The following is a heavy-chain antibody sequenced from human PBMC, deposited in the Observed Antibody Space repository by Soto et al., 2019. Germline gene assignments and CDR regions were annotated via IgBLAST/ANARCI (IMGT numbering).Heavy chain of an antibody. CDR3: AKGSAGFSTSWADY. V-gene: IGHV3-23*01. CDR2: ISGAGTAT. CDR1: GFTFRTYA. J-gene: IGHJ4*02. D-gene: IGHD6-13*01. Sequence: GGSLRLSXAVSGFTFRTYAMSWVRQAPGKGLEWVSGISGAGTATNYADSFKGRFTISRDNSKNTLYLQMNSLRAEDTGVYYCAKGSAGFSTSWADYWGQGTQVTVSS.